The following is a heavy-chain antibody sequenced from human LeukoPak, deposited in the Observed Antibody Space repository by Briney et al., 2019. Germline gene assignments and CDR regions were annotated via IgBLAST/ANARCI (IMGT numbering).Heavy chain of an antibody. D-gene: IGHD6-13*01. CDR2: IYYSGST. CDR1: GGSISSGGYY. J-gene: IGHJ4*02. Sequence: SETLSLTCTVSGGSISSGGYYWSWIRQHPGKGLEWIGYIYYSGSTYYNPSIKSRVTISVDTSKNQFSLKLNSVTAADTAVYYCASIAAAGPVDYWGQGTLVTVSS. V-gene: IGHV4-31*03. CDR3: ASIAAAGPVDY.